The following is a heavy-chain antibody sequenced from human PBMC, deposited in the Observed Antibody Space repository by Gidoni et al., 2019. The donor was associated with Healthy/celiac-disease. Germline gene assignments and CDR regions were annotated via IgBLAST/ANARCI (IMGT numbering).Heavy chain of an antibody. V-gene: IGHV3-73*01. CDR2: IRSKANSYAT. CDR3: TRTDIKAYCGGDCYAHLYDY. D-gene: IGHD2-21*02. CDR1: GFTFSGSA. J-gene: IGHJ4*02. Sequence: EVQLVESGGGLVQPGGSLKLSCAASGFTFSGSAMHWVRQASGKGLEWVGRIRSKANSYATAYAASVKGRFTISRDDSKNTAYLQMNSLKTEDTAVYYCTRTDIKAYCGGDCYAHLYDYWGQGTLVTVSS.